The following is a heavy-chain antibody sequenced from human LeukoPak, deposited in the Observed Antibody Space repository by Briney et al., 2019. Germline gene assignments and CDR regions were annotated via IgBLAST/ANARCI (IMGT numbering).Heavy chain of an antibody. CDR2: IYSGGST. V-gene: IGHV3-66*02. J-gene: IGHJ4*02. Sequence: GGSLRLSCAASGFTVSSNYMSWVRQAPGKGLEWVSVIYSGGSTYYADSVKGRFTISRDNSKNTLYLQVNSLRAEDTAVYYCARDRLPRGYDYWGQGTLVTVSS. D-gene: IGHD3-10*01. CDR3: ARDRLPRGYDY. CDR1: GFTVSSNY.